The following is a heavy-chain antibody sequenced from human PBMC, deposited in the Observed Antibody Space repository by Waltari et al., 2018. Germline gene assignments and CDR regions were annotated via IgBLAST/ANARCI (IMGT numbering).Heavy chain of an antibody. Sequence: QLQLQESGPGLVKPSETLSLTCSVSGVSISSNRHYWGWIRQTPGQGLEWIATMSYSGATYSSPSLESRVTVSRDTSKKQVSLKLVSVTATDTAVYYCAMCIGASLGTAAFDVWGQGTMVTVSS. D-gene: IGHD1-1*01. CDR1: GVSISSNRHY. V-gene: IGHV4-39*01. CDR3: AMCIGASLGTAAFDV. CDR2: MSYSGAT. J-gene: IGHJ3*01.